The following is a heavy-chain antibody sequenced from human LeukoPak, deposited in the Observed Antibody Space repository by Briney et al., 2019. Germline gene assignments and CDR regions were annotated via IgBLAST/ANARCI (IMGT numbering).Heavy chain of an antibody. V-gene: IGHV6-1*01. CDR2: TYYRSKWYN. D-gene: IGHD3-10*01. J-gene: IGHJ4*02. CDR1: GDSVSSNSAA. CDR3: TDQQNYG. Sequence: SQTLSLPCAISGDSVSSNSAAWNWLRQSPSRGLEWLGRTYYRSKWYNGYALPVTSRITINPDTSKNQFSLQLKSVTPEDTAVYYGTDQQNYGWGQGTLVTVSS.